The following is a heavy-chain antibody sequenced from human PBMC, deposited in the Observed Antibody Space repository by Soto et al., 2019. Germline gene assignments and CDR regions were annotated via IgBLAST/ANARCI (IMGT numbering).Heavy chain of an antibody. CDR1: GGSISSSSYY. CDR3: ARLGLSESGYSFEGWFDP. CDR2: IYYSGST. D-gene: IGHD3-3*01. Sequence: SETLSLTCTVSGGSISSSSYYWGWIRQPPGKGLEWIGSIYYSGSTYYNPSLKSRVTISVDTSKNQFSLKLSSVTAADTAVYYCARLGLSESGYSFEGWFDPWGQGTLVTVSS. J-gene: IGHJ5*02. V-gene: IGHV4-39*01.